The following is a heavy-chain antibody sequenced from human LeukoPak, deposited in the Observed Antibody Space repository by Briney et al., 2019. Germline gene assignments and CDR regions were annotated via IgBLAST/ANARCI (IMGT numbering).Heavy chain of an antibody. Sequence: SETLSLTCTVSGDSISDYYWSWIRLPAGKGLEWVGRMYTSGSTNHNPSLKSRVTLSLDKSKNQFSLKLRSVTAADTAVYFCARDSCRSASCYNNWFDPWGQRTLVTVSS. J-gene: IGHJ5*02. CDR2: MYTSGST. CDR3: ARDSCRSASCYNNWFDP. D-gene: IGHD2-2*01. V-gene: IGHV4-4*07. CDR1: GDSISDYY.